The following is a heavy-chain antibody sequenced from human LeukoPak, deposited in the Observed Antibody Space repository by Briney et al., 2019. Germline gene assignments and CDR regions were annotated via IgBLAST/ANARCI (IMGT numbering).Heavy chain of an antibody. J-gene: IGHJ5*02. CDR1: GDSISSGTYY. CDR3: ARGVGSSSSNWFDP. CDR2: VYSSGNT. Sequence: SETLYLTCTVSGDSISSGTYYWSWIRQPAGKGLEWIGRVYSSGNTNYNPSLKSRVTISIDTSKNQFSLKLSSVTAADTAAYYCARGVGSSSSNWFDPWGQGTLVTVSS. D-gene: IGHD6-6*01. V-gene: IGHV4-61*02.